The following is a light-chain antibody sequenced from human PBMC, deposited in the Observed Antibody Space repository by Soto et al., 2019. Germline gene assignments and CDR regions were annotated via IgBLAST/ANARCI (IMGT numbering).Light chain of an antibody. CDR1: QNISGC. Sequence: SELTQSPPTLSFTIGERVTISCRASQNISGCLAWYRQKPGQAPRLLIYAASTRATGIPARFSGSGSGTDFTLTISSLEPEDFAVYYCQQRNNWPPGITFGQGTRL. J-gene: IGKJ5*01. CDR3: QQRNNWPPGIT. CDR2: AAS. V-gene: IGKV3-11*01.